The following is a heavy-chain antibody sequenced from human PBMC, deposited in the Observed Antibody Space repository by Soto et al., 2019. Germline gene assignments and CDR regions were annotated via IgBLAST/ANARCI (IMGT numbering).Heavy chain of an antibody. V-gene: IGHV1-18*01. CDR1: GYTFTSYG. D-gene: IGHD6-13*01. Sequence: ASVKVSCKASGYTFTSYGISWVRQAPGRGLEWMGWISAYNGNTNYAQKLQGRVTMTTDTSTSTAHMELRSLRSDDTAVYYCAREGIAAASAFDIWGQGTMVTVSS. CDR3: AREGIAAASAFDI. J-gene: IGHJ3*02. CDR2: ISAYNGNT.